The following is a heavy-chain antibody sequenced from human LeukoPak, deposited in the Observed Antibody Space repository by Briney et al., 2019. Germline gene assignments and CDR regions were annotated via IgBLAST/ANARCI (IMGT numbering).Heavy chain of an antibody. CDR3: ARGVAARDMDV. CDR2: IHTSGGT. CDR1: GGSFGGYY. Sequence: SETLSLTCTVSGGSFGGYYWSWIRQPPGKGLEWIGYIHTSGGTNYNPSLKSRVTMSVDTSKNQFSLKLSSVTAADTAVYYCARGVAARDMDVWGKGTTVTVSS. V-gene: IGHV4-4*09. J-gene: IGHJ6*03. D-gene: IGHD6-25*01.